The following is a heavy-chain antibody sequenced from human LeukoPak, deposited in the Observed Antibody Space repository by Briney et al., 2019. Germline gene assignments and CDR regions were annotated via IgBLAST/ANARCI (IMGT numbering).Heavy chain of an antibody. D-gene: IGHD3-10*01. V-gene: IGHV1-18*01. CDR1: DYTFTSYG. CDR3: ARDWYGSGSSHAFDI. J-gene: IGHJ3*02. Sequence: ASVKVSCKASDYTFTSYGISWVRQAPGQGLEWMGWIGVYNCDTNYPQKFQGRVTMTTDTSTSTAYMELRSLRSDDTAVYYCARDWYGSGSSHAFDIWGQGTMVTVSS. CDR2: IGVYNCDT.